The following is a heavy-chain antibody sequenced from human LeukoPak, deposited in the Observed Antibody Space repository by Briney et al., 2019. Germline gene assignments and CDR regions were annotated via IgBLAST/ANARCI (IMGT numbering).Heavy chain of an antibody. D-gene: IGHD3-10*01. V-gene: IGHV4-59*12. CDR3: ARLELLWFGELSFDP. J-gene: IGHJ5*02. CDR2: IYYSGST. CDR1: GGSITSYY. Sequence: PSETLSLTCTVSGGSITSYYWSWIRQPPGKGLEWIGYIYYSGSTNYNPSLESRVTISVDTSKNQFSLKLSSVTAADTAVYYCARLELLWFGELSFDPWGQGTLVTVSS.